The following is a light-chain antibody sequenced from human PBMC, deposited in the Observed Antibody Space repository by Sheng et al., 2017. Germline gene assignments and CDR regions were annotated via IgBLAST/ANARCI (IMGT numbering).Light chain of an antibody. CDR3: QASDSKTMV. CDR1: DLGNKY. Sequence: SYELSQLPSVSVSPRQTVSITCSGDDLGNKYVCWYQQRPGQSPVLVIYQDSIRPSGIPGRFSVSTSGNTATLTISETQAVDEADYYCQASDSKTMVFGGGTKLTVL. V-gene: IGLV3-1*01. J-gene: IGLJ2*01. CDR2: QDS.